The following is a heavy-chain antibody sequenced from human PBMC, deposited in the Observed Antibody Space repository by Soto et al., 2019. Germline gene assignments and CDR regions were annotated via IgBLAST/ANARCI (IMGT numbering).Heavy chain of an antibody. CDR2: MNPNSGNT. CDR3: ARAKIEYRDSYYYMDV. CDR1: GYTFTSYD. D-gene: IGHD4-17*01. J-gene: IGHJ6*03. V-gene: IGHV1-8*01. Sequence: RDSVKVSCKASGYTFTSYDINWVRQATGQGLEWMGWMNPNSGNTGYAQKFQGRVTMTRNTSISTAYMELSSLRSEDTDVYYCARAKIEYRDSYYYMDVWCKAITVTVS.